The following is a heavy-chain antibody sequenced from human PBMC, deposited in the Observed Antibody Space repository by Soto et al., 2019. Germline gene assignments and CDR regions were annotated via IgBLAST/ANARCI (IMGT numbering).Heavy chain of an antibody. J-gene: IGHJ6*02. CDR3: AKSRDGYNFYYYYGMDV. CDR1: GFTFSNYG. V-gene: IGHV3-30*18. CDR2: ISYDGSNQ. Sequence: QVQLVESWGGVVEPGRSLRLSCAGSGFTFSNYGMHWVRQAPGKGLEWVGVISYDGSNQYYGDSVKDRFTISRDNSKNTLYLQMNSLRAEDTAVYFCAKSRDGYNFYYYYGMDVWGQGTPVTVSS. D-gene: IGHD5-12*01.